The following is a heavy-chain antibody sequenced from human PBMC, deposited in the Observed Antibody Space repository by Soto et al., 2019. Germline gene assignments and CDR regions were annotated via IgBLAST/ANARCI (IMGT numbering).Heavy chain of an antibody. CDR1: GFTFSSYS. J-gene: IGHJ6*02. Sequence: PGGSLRLSCAASGFTFSSYSMNWVRQAPGKGLEWVSYISSSSSTIYYADSVKGRFTISRDNAKNSLYLQMNSLRDEDTAVYYCARCVGAVLRCLEWPDDYYYGMDVWGQGTTVTVSS. CDR2: ISSSSSTI. V-gene: IGHV3-48*02. D-gene: IGHD3-3*01. CDR3: ARCVGAVLRCLEWPDDYYYGMDV.